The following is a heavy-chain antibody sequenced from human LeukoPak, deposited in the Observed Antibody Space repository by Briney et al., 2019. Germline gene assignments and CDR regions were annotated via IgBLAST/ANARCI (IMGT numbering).Heavy chain of an antibody. J-gene: IGHJ4*03. D-gene: IGHD5-12*01. CDR1: GFTVSRNY. CDR2: IYSVGTT. Sequence: RRSLRLSCAASGFTVSRNYISWVRQAPGKGLEWVSVIYSVGTTYSADSVKGRFTISRDNSQNTVYLQMNSLRAEDTALYYCARGADGGAYAFGYWGQGTLVTVSS. CDR3: ARGADGGAYAFGY. V-gene: IGHV3-53*01.